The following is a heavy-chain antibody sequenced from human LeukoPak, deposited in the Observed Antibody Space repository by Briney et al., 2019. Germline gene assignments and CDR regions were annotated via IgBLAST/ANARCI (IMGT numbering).Heavy chain of an antibody. D-gene: IGHD4-23*01. CDR3: AKDAGSYGGNSDY. CDR1: IFTFSTYA. CDR2: ISFDGSNK. Sequence: PGRSLRLSCAASIFTFSTYAMHWVRQAPGKGLEWVAVISFDGSNKYYANSVKGRFTISRDNSKNTLYLQMDSLRAEDTAVYYCAKDAGSYGGNSDYWGQGTLVTVSS. J-gene: IGHJ4*02. V-gene: IGHV3-30*18.